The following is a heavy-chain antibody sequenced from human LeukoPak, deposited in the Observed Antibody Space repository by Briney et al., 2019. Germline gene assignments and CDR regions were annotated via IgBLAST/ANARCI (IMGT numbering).Heavy chain of an antibody. V-gene: IGHV3-7*01. CDR2: IKPDGSVK. J-gene: IGHJ4*02. CDR1: GFTFNTYW. D-gene: IGHD3-3*02. Sequence: GGSLRLSCTASGFTFNTYWMSWVRQAPGNGLEWVANIKPDGSVKYYVDSVKGRFTISRDNAKNSLYLQMNSLRAEDTAVYYCARDRHFWSGLETLLGRRYDYWGQGTLVTVSS. CDR3: ARDRHFWSGLETLLGRRYDY.